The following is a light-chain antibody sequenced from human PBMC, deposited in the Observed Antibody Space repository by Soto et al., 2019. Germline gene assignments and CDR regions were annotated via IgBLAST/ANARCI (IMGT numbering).Light chain of an antibody. V-gene: IGKV1-39*01. CDR1: QNIENY. J-gene: IGKJ4*01. CDR2: SAS. Sequence: DIHVTQSPSSLSASVGDRLTISCRASQNIENYLNWYRHKPGKAPELLILSASIVQSGVPSRFSGAGFGTDFTLTISSLQPEDFATYYCQQSYSTPRTFGGGTKVDIK. CDR3: QQSYSTPRT.